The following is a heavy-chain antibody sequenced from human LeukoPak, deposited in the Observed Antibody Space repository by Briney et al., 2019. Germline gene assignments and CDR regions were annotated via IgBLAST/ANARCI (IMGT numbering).Heavy chain of an antibody. V-gene: IGHV4-59*08. CDR3: ARLKDSYGWCHFDY. CDR1: GGSISLYY. D-gene: IGHD5-18*01. J-gene: IGHJ4*02. CDR2: IDYRGSA. Sequence: PSETLSLTCTVSGGSISLYYWSWIRQPPGKGPEWIGSIDYRGSANYNPSLKSRVTISVDMSRNQFSLNLNSVTAADTAVYYCARLKDSYGWCHFDYWGQGTVVTVSS.